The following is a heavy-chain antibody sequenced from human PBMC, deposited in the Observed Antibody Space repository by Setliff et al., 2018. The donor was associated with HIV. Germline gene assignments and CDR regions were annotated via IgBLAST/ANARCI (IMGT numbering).Heavy chain of an antibody. CDR2: IIPIFSTA. CDR1: GGTFSSYA. J-gene: IGHJ4*02. CDR3: ARVAPTVVTLGDYYFDY. Sequence: SVKVSCKASGGTFSSYAISWVRQAPGQGLEWVGGIIPIFSTANYAQKFQGRVTIAADESTNTAYMELISLRSEDTAVYYCARVAPTVVTLGDYYFDYWGQGTLVTSPQ. V-gene: IGHV1-69*13. D-gene: IGHD4-17*01.